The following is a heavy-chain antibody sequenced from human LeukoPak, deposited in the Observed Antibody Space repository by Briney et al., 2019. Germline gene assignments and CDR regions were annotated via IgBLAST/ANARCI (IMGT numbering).Heavy chain of an antibody. Sequence: SETLSLTCTVSGGSISSYYWSWIRQPPGKGLEWIGYIYYSGSTNYNPSLKSRVTISVDTSKNQFSLKLSSVTAADTAVYYCARDFEWELLRFTDYWGQGTLVTVSS. D-gene: IGHD1-26*01. CDR1: GGSISSYY. V-gene: IGHV4-59*12. CDR2: IYYSGST. CDR3: ARDFEWELLRFTDY. J-gene: IGHJ4*02.